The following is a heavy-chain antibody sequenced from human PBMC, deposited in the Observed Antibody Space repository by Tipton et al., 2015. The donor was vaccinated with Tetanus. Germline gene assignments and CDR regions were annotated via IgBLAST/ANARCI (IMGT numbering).Heavy chain of an antibody. CDR3: ARQGGTSSLFYY. J-gene: IGHJ4*02. Sequence: TLSLTCTVSGDSISSSSRYWGWIRQPPGKGLEWIGSIYYGGSTYFNPSLKSRVTISVDTSKNQFSLRLNSVTAADTAVYYCARQGGTSSLFYYWGQGNLVTVSS. D-gene: IGHD6-6*01. V-gene: IGHV4-39*01. CDR1: GDSISSSSRY. CDR2: IYYGGST.